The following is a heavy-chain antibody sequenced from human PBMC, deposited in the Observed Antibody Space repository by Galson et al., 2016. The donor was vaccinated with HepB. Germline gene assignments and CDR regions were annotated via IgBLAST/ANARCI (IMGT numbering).Heavy chain of an antibody. CDR2: ISSSSSYT. Sequence: SLRLSCAASGFTFSDYYMSWIRQAPGKGMEWVSYISSSSSYTNYAESVKGRFTISRDNAKNSLYLQMNSLRAEDTAVYYCARDPMRFAFDLWGQGTMVTVSS. CDR3: ARDPMRFAFDL. V-gene: IGHV3-11*06. CDR1: GFTFSDYY. J-gene: IGHJ3*01.